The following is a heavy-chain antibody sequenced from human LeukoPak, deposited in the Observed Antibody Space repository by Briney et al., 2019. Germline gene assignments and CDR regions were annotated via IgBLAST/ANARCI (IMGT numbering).Heavy chain of an antibody. CDR1: VDSITSYY. V-gene: IGHV4-59*01. D-gene: IGHD3-16*01. J-gene: IGHJ6*03. CDR3: ARTAGRYDYYYCMDV. CDR2: IYYSWGT. Sequence: SETLSLTCTVSVDSITSYYWSCIRHPPEKRLEWVGYIYYSWGTNYNPPLKSRVTIPEGTSKNQFSLKLISVTTADTAVYFCARTAGRYDYYYCMDVWRKGATVTVSS.